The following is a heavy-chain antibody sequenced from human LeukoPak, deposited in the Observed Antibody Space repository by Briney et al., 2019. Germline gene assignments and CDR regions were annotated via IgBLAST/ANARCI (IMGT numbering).Heavy chain of an antibody. CDR2: IKSKTDGGTT. Sequence: GGPLRLSCAASGFTFSNAWMSWVRQAPAKGLEWVGRIKSKTDGGTTDYAAPVKGRFTISRDDSKNTLYLQMNSLKTEDTAVYYCSTDQWGILGRDYWGQGTLVTVSS. J-gene: IGHJ4*02. D-gene: IGHD2-15*01. CDR1: GFTFSNAW. V-gene: IGHV3-15*01. CDR3: STDQWGILGRDY.